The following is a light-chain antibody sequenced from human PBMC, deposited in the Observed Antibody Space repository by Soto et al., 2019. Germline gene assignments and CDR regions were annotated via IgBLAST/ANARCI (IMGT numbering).Light chain of an antibody. J-gene: IGKJ1*01. CDR1: QSVSSSY. CDR2: GAS. CDR3: HHYDRSRGT. Sequence: EIVLTQSPGTLSLSPGERATLSCRASQSVSSSYLAWYQQKPGQAPRLLIYGASSRATGIPDRFSGSGSGTDFTLTISRLEPADVAVYFCHHYDRSRGTFGQGTKV. V-gene: IGKV3-20*01.